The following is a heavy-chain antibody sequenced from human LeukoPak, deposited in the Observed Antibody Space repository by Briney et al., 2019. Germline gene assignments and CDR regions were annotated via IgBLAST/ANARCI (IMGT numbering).Heavy chain of an antibody. CDR1: GGSISSYY. D-gene: IGHD6-13*01. V-gene: IGHV4-4*07. J-gene: IGHJ6*03. Sequence: SETLSLTCTVSGGSISSYYWSWIRQPAGKGLEWIGRIYTSGSTNYNPSLKSRVTMSVDTSKNQFSLKLSSVTAADTAVYYCVRVREQGQLGYYYYYMDVWGKGTTVTVSS. CDR2: IYTSGST. CDR3: VRVREQGQLGYYYYYMDV.